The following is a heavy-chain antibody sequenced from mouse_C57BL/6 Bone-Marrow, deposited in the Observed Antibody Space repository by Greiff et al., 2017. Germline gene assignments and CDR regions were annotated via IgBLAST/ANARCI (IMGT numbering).Heavy chain of an antibody. CDR2: IYPGSGST. CDR1: GYTFTSYW. J-gene: IGHJ4*01. V-gene: IGHV1-55*01. D-gene: IGHD2-1*01. CDR3: AREGNNAMDY. Sequence: QVQLQQPGAELVKPGASVTMSCKASGYTFTSYWITWVKQRPGQGLEWIGDIYPGSGSTNYNEKFQSKATLTVDTSSSTAYMQISSLTSEDSAVYYCAREGNNAMDYWGQGTSVTVSS.